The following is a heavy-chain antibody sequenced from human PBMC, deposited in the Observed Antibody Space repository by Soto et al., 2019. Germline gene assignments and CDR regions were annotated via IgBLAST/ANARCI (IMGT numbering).Heavy chain of an antibody. CDR3: ALTRRSSLLEVVGSGFEY. CDR1: GFNFGVFG. J-gene: IGHJ4*02. D-gene: IGHD3-3*01. V-gene: IGHV3-30*03. CDR2: LSYEGSEE. Sequence: GGSLRLSCAASGFNFGVFGMHWVRQAPGKGLEWLSVLSYEGSEEYYADSVRGRFTISRDNSKNTLFLQMDSLRVDDTGVYYCALTRRSSLLEVVGSGFEYWGQGTLVTVSS.